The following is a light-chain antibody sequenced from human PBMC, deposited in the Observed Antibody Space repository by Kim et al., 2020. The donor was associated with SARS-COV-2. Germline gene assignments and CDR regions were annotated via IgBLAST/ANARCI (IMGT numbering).Light chain of an antibody. CDR2: DVT. J-gene: IGLJ3*02. Sequence: GQSVTISCTGTSSDVGCYNYISWYQQHPAKAPRLVIHDVTERPSGVPDRFSGSKSGNTASLTISGLQAEDEADYFCCSYAGAYTWLFGGGTELTVL. V-gene: IGLV2-11*03. CDR3: CSYAGAYTWL. CDR1: SSDVGCYNY.